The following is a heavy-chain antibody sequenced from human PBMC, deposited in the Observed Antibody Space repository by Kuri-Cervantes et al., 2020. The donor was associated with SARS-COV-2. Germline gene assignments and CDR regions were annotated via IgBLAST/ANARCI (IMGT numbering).Heavy chain of an antibody. D-gene: IGHD3/OR15-3a*01. Sequence: SQTLSLTCAVYGGSFSGYYWSWIRQPPGKGLEWIGEISHSGSTNYNPSLKSRVTISVDTSKNQFSLKLSSVTAADTAVYYCARGWSNYYYGMDVWGQGTTVTVSS. V-gene: IGHV4-34*01. CDR3: ARGWSNYYYGMDV. J-gene: IGHJ6*02. CDR1: GGSFSGYY. CDR2: ISHSGST.